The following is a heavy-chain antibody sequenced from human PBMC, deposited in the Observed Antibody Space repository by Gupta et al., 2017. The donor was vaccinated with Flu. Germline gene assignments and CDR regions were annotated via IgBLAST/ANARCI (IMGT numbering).Heavy chain of an antibody. J-gene: IGHJ5*02. CDR1: D. Sequence: DINWVRQATGQGLEWMGWMNPNSGNKGNAQKFQGRITMTRNTSISTAYMELSSLRSEDTAMYYCARGYCSGGSCYSDRIDPWGQGTLVTVSS. V-gene: IGHV1-8*01. D-gene: IGHD2-15*01. CDR3: ARGYCSGGSCYSDRIDP. CDR2: MNPNSGNK.